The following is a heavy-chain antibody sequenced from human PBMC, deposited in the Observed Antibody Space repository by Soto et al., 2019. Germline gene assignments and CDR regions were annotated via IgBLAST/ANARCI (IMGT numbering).Heavy chain of an antibody. J-gene: IGHJ6*02. CDR1: GFTFSRYA. Sequence: QVQLVESGGGVVQPGRSLGLSCATSGFTFSRYAMHWFRQTPGKWLEWVAVISYDGINKYYADSVKGRFTISRDNSKNTLYLQMNSLRAEDTAVYYCAKIYGSTPGGYYGMDVWGQGTTVTVSS. D-gene: IGHD1-26*01. V-gene: IGHV3-30*18. CDR3: AKIYGSTPGGYYGMDV. CDR2: ISYDGINK.